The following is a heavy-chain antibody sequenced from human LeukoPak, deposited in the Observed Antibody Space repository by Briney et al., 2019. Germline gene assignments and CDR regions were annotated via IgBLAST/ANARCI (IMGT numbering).Heavy chain of an antibody. V-gene: IGHV4-59*08. J-gene: IGHJ5*02. Sequence: SETLSLTCTVSGGSINDYNWSWIRQPPGKGLEWIGYIYDSGSTNYNPSLKSRVTISVDTSKNQFSLKLSSVTAADTAVYYCARSRGAYGAYCSGGSCYPNGGHWFDPWGQGTLITVSS. CDR2: IYDSGST. CDR3: ARSRGAYGAYCSGGSCYPNGGHWFDP. D-gene: IGHD2-15*01. CDR1: GGSINDYN.